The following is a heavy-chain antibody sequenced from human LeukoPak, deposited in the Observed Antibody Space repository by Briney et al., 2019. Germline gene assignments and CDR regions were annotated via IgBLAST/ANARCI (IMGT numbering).Heavy chain of an antibody. D-gene: IGHD6-19*01. CDR1: GFTFGDYT. V-gene: IGHV3-43*01. J-gene: IGHJ4*02. Sequence: GGSLRLSCTASGFTFGDYTMHWVRQAPGKGLEWVSLISWDGGSTYYADSVKGRFTISRDNSKNSLYLQMNSLRTEDTALYYCAKAATGYSSGWYYFDYWGQGTLVTVSS. CDR2: ISWDGGST. CDR3: AKAATGYSSGWYYFDY.